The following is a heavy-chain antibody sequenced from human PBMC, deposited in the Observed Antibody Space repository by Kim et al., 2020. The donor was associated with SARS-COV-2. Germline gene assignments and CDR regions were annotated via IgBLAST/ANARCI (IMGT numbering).Heavy chain of an antibody. Sequence: SETLSLTCTVSGGSVSSGSYYWSWIRQPPGKGLEWIGNIYYSGSTNYNPSIKSRVTISVDTTKNQFSLKLSSVTAAATAVYYCASGSDVSYNYGMCVCGEGTT. CDR2: IYYSGST. CDR1: GGSVSSGSYY. V-gene: IGHV4-61*01. J-gene: IGHJ6*02. D-gene: IGHD3-10*01. CDR3: ASGSDVSYNYGMCV.